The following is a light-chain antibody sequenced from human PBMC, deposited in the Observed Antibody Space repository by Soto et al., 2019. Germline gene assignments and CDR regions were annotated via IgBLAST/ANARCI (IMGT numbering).Light chain of an antibody. J-gene: IGLJ1*01. V-gene: IGLV2-23*02. Sequence: QSVLTQPASVSGSPGRSITISCTGTSSDVGSYNLVSWYQQHPGKAPKLMIYEVSKRPSGVSNRFSGSKSGNTASLTIPGLQAEDEADYYCCSYAGSSTLYVFGTGTKVTV. CDR1: SSDVGSYNL. CDR2: EVS. CDR3: CSYAGSSTLYV.